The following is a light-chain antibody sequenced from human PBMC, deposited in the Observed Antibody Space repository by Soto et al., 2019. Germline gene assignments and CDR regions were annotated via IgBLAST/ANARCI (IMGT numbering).Light chain of an antibody. Sequence: DIQMTQSPSYLSASVGDRVTITCQASQDISNYLNWYQQKPGKAPKLLIYDASNLETGVPSRFSGSGSGTDFTFTISSLQAEDIATYYCQQYDNLLLTFGGGTKVEIK. CDR1: QDISNY. CDR3: QQYDNLLLT. V-gene: IGKV1-33*01. CDR2: DAS. J-gene: IGKJ4*01.